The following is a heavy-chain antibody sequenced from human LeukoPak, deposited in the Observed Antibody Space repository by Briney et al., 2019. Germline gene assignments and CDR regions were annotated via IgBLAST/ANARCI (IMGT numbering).Heavy chain of an antibody. CDR1: GFTFSSYS. CDR3: ARVATGWELKGYYYYMDV. D-gene: IGHD1-26*01. V-gene: IGHV3-48*04. CDR2: ISSSGSTI. Sequence: PGGSLRLSCAASGFTFSSYSMNWVRQAPGKGLEWVSYISSSGSTIYYADSVKGRFTISRDNAKNSLYLQMNSLRAEDTAVYYCARVATGWELKGYYYYMDVWGKGTTVTVSS. J-gene: IGHJ6*03.